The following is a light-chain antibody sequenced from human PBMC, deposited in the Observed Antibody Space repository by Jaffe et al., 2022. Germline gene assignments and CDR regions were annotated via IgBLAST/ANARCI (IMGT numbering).Light chain of an antibody. CDR2: WAS. Sequence: DIVMTQSPDSLAVSLGERATINCKSSQSVLYSSNNKNYFAWYQQKSGQPPKLLIYWASTRESGVPDRFSGSGSGTDFTLTISSLQAEDVAVYYCHQYYTTPHTFGQGTKLEIK. CDR1: QSVLYSSNNKNY. CDR3: HQYYTTPHT. V-gene: IGKV4-1*01. J-gene: IGKJ2*01.